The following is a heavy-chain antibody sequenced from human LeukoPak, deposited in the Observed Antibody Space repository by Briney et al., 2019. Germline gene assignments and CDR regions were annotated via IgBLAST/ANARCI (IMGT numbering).Heavy chain of an antibody. D-gene: IGHD2-2*02. Sequence: ASVKVSCKGSGYTFIGYYIHWVRQAPGQGPEWMGWINPNTGGTNYAQNFQGRVTMTRDTSIRTAYMELRRLRSDDTAVYYCARGLYCSSACCYIGLGYYYYYMDVWGKGTTVTVS. V-gene: IGHV1-2*02. CDR3: ARGLYCSSACCYIGLGYYYYYMDV. J-gene: IGHJ6*03. CDR2: INPNTGGT. CDR1: GYTFIGYY.